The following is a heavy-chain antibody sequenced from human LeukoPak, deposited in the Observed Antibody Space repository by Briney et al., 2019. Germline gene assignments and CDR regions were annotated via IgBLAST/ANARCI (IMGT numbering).Heavy chain of an antibody. CDR2: ISGSGGNT. J-gene: IGHJ1*01. CDR1: GLTFSSYA. D-gene: IGHD6-13*01. CDR3: AKVGSSWYYEYFQH. V-gene: IGHV3-23*01. Sequence: GSLRLSCAASGLTFSSYAMSWVRQAPGEGLEWVSAISGSGGNTYYADSVKGRFTISRDNSKNTLYLQMNSLSAEDTAVYYCAKVGSSWYYEYFQHWGQGTLVTVSS.